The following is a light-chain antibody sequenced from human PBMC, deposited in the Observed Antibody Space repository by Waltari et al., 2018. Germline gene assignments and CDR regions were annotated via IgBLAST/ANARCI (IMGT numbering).Light chain of an antibody. V-gene: IGKV3-11*01. Sequence: EIVLTQSPATLSLSPGERATLSCRASQSVIDYVAWYQQKPGQAPRPLIYGASNRATGIPARFSGSGSETDFTLTISSLEPEDFAVYYCQQRSNWRSTFGQGTRLEIK. CDR1: QSVIDY. CDR2: GAS. CDR3: QQRSNWRST. J-gene: IGKJ5*01.